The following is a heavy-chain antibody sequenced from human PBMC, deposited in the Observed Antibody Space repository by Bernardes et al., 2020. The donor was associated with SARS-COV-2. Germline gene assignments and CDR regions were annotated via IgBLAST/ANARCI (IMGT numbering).Heavy chain of an antibody. J-gene: IGHJ4*02. D-gene: IGHD4-17*01. V-gene: IGHV4-61*09. CDR2: IYSGGST. CDR3: AREGSFGDYFGVGLD. CDR1: GVSITSSSYY. Sequence: SETLSLTCTVSGVSITSSSYYWSWIRQPAGTGLEWIGHIYSGGSTNYNPSLKSRVTISVDRSRNEFSLKLNSVTAADSAVYFCAREGSFGDYFGVGLDWGRGTLVTVSS.